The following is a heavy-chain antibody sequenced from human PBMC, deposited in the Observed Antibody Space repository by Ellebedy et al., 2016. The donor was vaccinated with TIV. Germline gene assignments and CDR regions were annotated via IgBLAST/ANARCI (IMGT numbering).Heavy chain of an antibody. CDR1: GFTFSHYG. J-gene: IGHJ4*02. CDR3: AREGGYSGYENFDY. D-gene: IGHD5-12*01. Sequence: GESLKISCAASGFTFSHYGMHWVRQAPGKGLEWVAFTRYDGNNKYYADSVKGRFTISRDNSKNTLYLQMNSLRAEDTAVYYCAREGGYSGYENFDYWGQGTLVTVSS. CDR2: TRYDGNNK. V-gene: IGHV3-30*02.